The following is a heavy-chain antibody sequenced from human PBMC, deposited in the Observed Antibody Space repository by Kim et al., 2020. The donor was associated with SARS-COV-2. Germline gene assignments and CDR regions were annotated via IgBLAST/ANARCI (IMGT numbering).Heavy chain of an antibody. CDR3: ARHARMAAAGTMGY. V-gene: IGHV4-39*01. J-gene: IGHJ4*02. D-gene: IGHD6-25*01. Sequence: PSLESRVTISLDTSKNQFSLKLSSVTAADTAVYYCARHARMAAAGTMGYWGQGTLVTVSS.